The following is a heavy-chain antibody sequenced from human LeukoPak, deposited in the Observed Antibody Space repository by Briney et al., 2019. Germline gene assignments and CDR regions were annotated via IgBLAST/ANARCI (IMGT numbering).Heavy chain of an antibody. J-gene: IGHJ4*02. CDR2: IYSGGST. Sequence: GGSLRLSCAASGFTVSSNYMSWVRQAPGKGLEWVSVIYSGGSTCYADSVKGRFTISRDNSKNTLYLQMNSLRAEDTAVYYCARDDILTGYRDYWGQGTLVTVSS. CDR3: ARDDILTGYRDY. V-gene: IGHV3-53*01. CDR1: GFTVSSNY. D-gene: IGHD3-9*01.